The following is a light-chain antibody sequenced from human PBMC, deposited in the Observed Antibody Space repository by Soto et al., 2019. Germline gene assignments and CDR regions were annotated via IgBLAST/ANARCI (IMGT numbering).Light chain of an antibody. CDR2: EVS. CDR3: SSYAGSNTCYV. J-gene: IGLJ1*01. V-gene: IGLV2-8*01. CDR1: SSDVGGYNY. Sequence: SALTQPPSASGSPGQSVTISCTGTSSDVGGYNYVSWYQQHPGKAPKLMIYEVSKRPSGVPDRFSGSKSGNTASLTVSGLQAEDEADYYCSSYAGSNTCYVFGTGTKLTVL.